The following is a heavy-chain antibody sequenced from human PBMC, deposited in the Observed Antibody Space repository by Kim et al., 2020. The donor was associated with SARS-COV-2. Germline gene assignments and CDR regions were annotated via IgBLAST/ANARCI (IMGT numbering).Heavy chain of an antibody. CDR3: ARGPRITMIVVVKSFDY. Sequence: SETLSLTCAVYGGSFSGYYWSWIRQSPGKGLEWIGEINHSGSTNYNPSLKSRVTISVDTSKNQFSLKLSSVTAADTAVYYCARGPRITMIVVVKSFDYWGQGTLVTVSS. D-gene: IGHD3-22*01. CDR1: GGSFSGYY. V-gene: IGHV4-34*01. J-gene: IGHJ4*02. CDR2: INHSGST.